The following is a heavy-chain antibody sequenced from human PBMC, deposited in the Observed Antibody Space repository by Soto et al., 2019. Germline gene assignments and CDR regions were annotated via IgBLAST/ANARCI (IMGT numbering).Heavy chain of an antibody. Sequence: QVQLVESGGGVVQPGRSLRPSCAASGFTFSSYGMHWVRQAPGKGLEWVAVIWYDGSNRYYADSVKGRFTISRDNSKNTLYLQMNSLRAEDTAVYYCARDHCSSTSCYLFQQWGQGTLVTVSS. D-gene: IGHD2-2*01. CDR1: GFTFSSYG. CDR2: IWYDGSNR. V-gene: IGHV3-33*01. J-gene: IGHJ1*01. CDR3: ARDHCSSTSCYLFQQ.